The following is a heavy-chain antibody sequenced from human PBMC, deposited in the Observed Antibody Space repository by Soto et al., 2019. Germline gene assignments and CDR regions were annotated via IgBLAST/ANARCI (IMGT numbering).Heavy chain of an antibody. V-gene: IGHV1-3*01. D-gene: IGHD2-2*01. CDR2: INAGNGNT. J-gene: IGHJ6*03. CDR1: GYXXTXXX. Sequence: GXSVKLSCKXSGYXXTXXXXXWVRXXXXQXXXWMGWINAGNGNTRFSQHLQGRVTITRDTSARTVYIELSSLRSEDTAVYYCARGHLAVVPVASWFYYMDVWGKGTTVTVSS. CDR3: ARGHLAVVPVASWFYYMDV.